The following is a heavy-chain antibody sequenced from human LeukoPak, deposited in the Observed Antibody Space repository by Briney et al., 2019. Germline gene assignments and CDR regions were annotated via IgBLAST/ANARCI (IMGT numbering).Heavy chain of an antibody. V-gene: IGHV4-34*01. CDR1: GVSFSGYD. D-gene: IGHD3-3*01. Sequence: SETLSLTCAVYGVSFSGYDWSWIRQAPGKGLEWIGEINRSGSTNYNPSLKSRVTISVDTSTNPFSLKLSSVTAADPAAHHCARGNGYDFWSGYYPSYYGMDVWGQGTTVTASS. J-gene: IGHJ6*02. CDR3: ARGNGYDFWSGYYPSYYGMDV. CDR2: INRSGST.